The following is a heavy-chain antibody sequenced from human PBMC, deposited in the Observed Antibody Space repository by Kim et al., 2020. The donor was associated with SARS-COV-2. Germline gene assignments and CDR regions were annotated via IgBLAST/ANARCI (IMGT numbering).Heavy chain of an antibody. J-gene: IGHJ4*02. D-gene: IGHD6-6*01. V-gene: IGHV3-23*01. CDR1: GFTFSSYA. Sequence: GGSLRLSCAASGFTFSSYAMSWVRQAPGKGLEWVSAISGSGGSTYYADSVKGRFTISRDNSKNTLYLQMNSLRAEDTAVYYCAKDLYAARPLPLIWGDWGQGTLVTVSS. CDR3: AKDLYAARPLPLIWGD. CDR2: ISGSGGST.